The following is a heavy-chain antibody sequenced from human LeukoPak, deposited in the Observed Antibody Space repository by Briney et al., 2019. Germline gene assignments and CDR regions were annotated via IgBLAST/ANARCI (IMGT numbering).Heavy chain of an antibody. Sequence: ASVKVSYKASGYTFTSYDINWVRQATGQGLEWMGWMNPNSGNTGYAQKFQGRVTMTRNTSISTAYIELSSLRSEDTAVYYCARVTVDIVATTLRDYYYGMDVWGQGTTVTVSS. CDR3: ARVTVDIVATTLRDYYYGMDV. CDR2: MNPNSGNT. D-gene: IGHD5-12*01. CDR1: GYTFTSYD. V-gene: IGHV1-8*01. J-gene: IGHJ6*02.